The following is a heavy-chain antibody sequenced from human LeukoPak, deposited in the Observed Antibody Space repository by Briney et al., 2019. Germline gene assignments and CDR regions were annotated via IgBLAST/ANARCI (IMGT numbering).Heavy chain of an antibody. V-gene: IGHV4-4*07. J-gene: IGHJ6*03. CDR2: IYISRST. D-gene: IGHD6-19*01. CDR3: ARVGAAVAAHTYYYYYMDV. CDR1: GGSISSYY. Sequence: SETLSFTSTVSGGSISSYYWSWLRQPAGKGLEGIGRIYISRSTNYNPSHKSRVTISVPTSKNQFSLKLGPVTGAETAVYYCARVGAAVAAHTYYYYYMDVWGKGSTVTASS.